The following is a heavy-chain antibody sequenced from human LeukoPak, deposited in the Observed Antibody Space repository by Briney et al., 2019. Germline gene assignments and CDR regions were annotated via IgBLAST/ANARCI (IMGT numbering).Heavy chain of an antibody. J-gene: IGHJ4*02. CDR2: IIPIFGTA. Sequence: SVKVSCKASGGTFSSYAISWVRQAPGQGLEWMGGIIPIFGTANYAQKFQGRVTITTDESTSTAYMELSSLRSEDTAVYYCARDLGIAAPLGYWGQGTLVTVSS. CDR3: ARDLGIAAPLGY. V-gene: IGHV1-69*05. D-gene: IGHD6-13*01. CDR1: GGTFSSYA.